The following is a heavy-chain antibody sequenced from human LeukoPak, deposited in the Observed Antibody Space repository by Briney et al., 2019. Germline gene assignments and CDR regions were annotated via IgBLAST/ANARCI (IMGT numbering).Heavy chain of an antibody. CDR3: AREEYSSSWYLDQTGDWFDP. Sequence: PSETLSLTCTVSGGSIRSTSYYWSWIRQPAGKGLEWIGRIYTSGSTNYNPSLKSRVTISVDTSKNQFSLKLSSVTAADAAVYYCAREEYSSSWYLDQTGDWFDPWGQGTLVTVSS. V-gene: IGHV4-61*02. D-gene: IGHD6-13*01. CDR1: GGSIRSTSYY. CDR2: IYTSGST. J-gene: IGHJ5*02.